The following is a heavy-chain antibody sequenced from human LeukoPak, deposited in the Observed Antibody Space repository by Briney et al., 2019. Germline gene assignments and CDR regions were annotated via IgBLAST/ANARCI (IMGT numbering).Heavy chain of an antibody. V-gene: IGHV4-34*01. CDR3: ARGWIHLRVGEV. D-gene: IGHD5-18*01. CDR1: GGPFSGYY. J-gene: IGHJ4*02. CDR2: INHSGST. Sequence: SETLSLTCAVYGGPFSGYYWSWIRQPPGKGLEWIGEINHSGSTNYNPSLKSRVTISVDTSKNQFSLKLSSVTAADTAVYYCARGWIHLRVGEVWGQGTLVTVSS.